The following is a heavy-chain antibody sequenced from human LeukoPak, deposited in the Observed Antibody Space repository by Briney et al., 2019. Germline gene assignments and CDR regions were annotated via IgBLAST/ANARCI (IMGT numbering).Heavy chain of an antibody. Sequence: ASGKVSCKASGYTFTCYYMHWVREAPGQGLEWMGWINPNSGGTNYAQKFRGRVTMTRDTSISTAYMELSRLRSDDTAGYYCARGPPGIVVVPGEFDYWGQGTLVTVSS. V-gene: IGHV1-2*02. CDR3: ARGPPGIVVVPGEFDY. CDR2: INPNSGGT. J-gene: IGHJ4*02. CDR1: GYTFTCYY. D-gene: IGHD2-2*01.